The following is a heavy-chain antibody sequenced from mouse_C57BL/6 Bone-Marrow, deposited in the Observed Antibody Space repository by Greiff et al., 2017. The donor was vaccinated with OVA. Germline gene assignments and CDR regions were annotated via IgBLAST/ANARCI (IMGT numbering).Heavy chain of an antibody. CDR3: ARCKWLLSFTY. D-gene: IGHD2-3*01. CDR1: GYTFTDYY. CDR2: IYPGSGNT. Sequence: QVQLKESGAELVRPGASVKLSCKASGYTFTDYYINWVKQRPGQGLEWIARIYPGSGNTYYNEKFKGKATLTAEKSSSTAYMQLSSLTSEDSAVYFCARCKWLLSFTYGGQETLVTVSA. J-gene: IGHJ3*01. V-gene: IGHV1-76*01.